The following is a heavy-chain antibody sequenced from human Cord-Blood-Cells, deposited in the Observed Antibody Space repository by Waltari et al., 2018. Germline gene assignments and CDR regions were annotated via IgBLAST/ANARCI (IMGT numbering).Heavy chain of an antibody. D-gene: IGHD1-26*01. CDR3: ARDRWELGPGYYYYYMDV. CDR2: IYTSGST. Sequence: QVQLQESGPGLVKPSETLSLTCTVSGGSISSYYWSWIRQPAGKGLEWIGRIYTSGSTNYNPSLKSRVTMSVDTSKNQFSLKLSSVTAADTAVYYCARDRWELGPGYYYYYMDVWGKGTKVTVSS. V-gene: IGHV4-4*07. J-gene: IGHJ6*03. CDR1: GGSISSYY.